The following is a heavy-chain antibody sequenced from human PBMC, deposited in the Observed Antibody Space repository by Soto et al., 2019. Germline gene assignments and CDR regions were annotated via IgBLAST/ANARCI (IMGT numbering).Heavy chain of an antibody. CDR2: ISAYNGNK. CDR3: ARDLGQQLVDY. V-gene: IGHV1-18*01. D-gene: IGHD6-13*01. CDR1: GYTFTRYG. Sequence: VSCKASGYTFTRYGISWVRQAPGQGLEWMGWISAYNGNKKYAQKLQGRVTMTTDTSTSTAYMELRSLRSDDTAVYYCARDLGQQLVDYWGQGTLVTVSS. J-gene: IGHJ4*02.